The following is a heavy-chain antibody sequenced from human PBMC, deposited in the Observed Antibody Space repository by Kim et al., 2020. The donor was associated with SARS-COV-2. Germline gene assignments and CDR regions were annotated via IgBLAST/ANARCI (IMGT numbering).Heavy chain of an antibody. D-gene: IGHD3-10*01. CDR3: AKDRAWGSGTDNFDS. CDR1: GFIFSSYA. CDR2: ISHDESTK. Sequence: GGSLRLSCAASGFIFSSYAMHWVRQAPGKGLEWVAIISHDESTKYYGDSVKGRFTISRDSSKNTLFLHMNSLRAEDTAVYYCAKDRAWGSGTDNFDSWGQGILVAVSS. J-gene: IGHJ4*01. V-gene: IGHV3-30-3*02.